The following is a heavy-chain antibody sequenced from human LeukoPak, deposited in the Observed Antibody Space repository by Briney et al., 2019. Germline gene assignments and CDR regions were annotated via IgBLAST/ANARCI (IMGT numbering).Heavy chain of an antibody. V-gene: IGHV3-74*01. CDR3: VREGLECSGSSCQRAAFDY. J-gene: IGHJ4*02. Sequence: GGSLRLSCATSGFTFSTYWMHWVRHVPGQGLVWVARIIGDGGTTRHADSMKGRFTISRDNAKNTLYLQMNSLRDEDTAVYYCVREGLECSGSSCQRAAFDYWGQGTLVTVSS. D-gene: IGHD2-2*01. CDR1: GFTFSTYW. CDR2: IIGDGGTT.